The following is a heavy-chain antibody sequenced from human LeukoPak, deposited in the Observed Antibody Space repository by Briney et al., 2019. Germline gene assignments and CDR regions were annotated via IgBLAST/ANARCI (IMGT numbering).Heavy chain of an antibody. CDR1: GFTFSSVA. J-gene: IGHJ4*02. V-gene: IGHV3-23*01. CDR3: AKGPKLHSGYHPDF. Sequence: GGSLRLSCAASGFTFSSVAMTWVRQAPGKGLEWVSTVTGDDDQTYYADSVQGRFTISRDYSRNTVHLQMNSLRTEDTAIYYCAKGPKLHSGYHPDFWGQGTLVTVSS. D-gene: IGHD3-22*01. CDR2: VTGDDDQT.